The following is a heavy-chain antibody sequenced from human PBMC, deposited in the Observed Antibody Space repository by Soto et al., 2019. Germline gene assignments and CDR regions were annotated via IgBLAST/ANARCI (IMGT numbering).Heavy chain of an antibody. CDR2: ISGSGGST. D-gene: IGHD2-8*01. V-gene: IGHV3-23*01. Sequence: SGGSLRLSCAASGFTFSSYAMSWVRQAPGKGLEWVSAISGSGGSTYYADSVKGRFTISRDNSKNTLYLQMNSLRAEDTAVYYCAKGIVLIVYAGSYMDVWGKGTTVTVSS. J-gene: IGHJ6*03. CDR1: GFTFSSYA. CDR3: AKGIVLIVYAGSYMDV.